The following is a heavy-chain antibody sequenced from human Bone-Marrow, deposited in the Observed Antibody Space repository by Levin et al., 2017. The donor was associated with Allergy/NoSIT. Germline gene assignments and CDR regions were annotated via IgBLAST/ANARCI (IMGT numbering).Heavy chain of an antibody. J-gene: IGHJ5*02. CDR1: GRSIRNYY. CDR3: AQDRGADLGWFHP. D-gene: IGHD3-10*01. CDR2: IYSSGLT. V-gene: IGHV4-4*07. Sequence: SQTLSLTCSVSGRSIRNYYWSWIRPPAGKGLEWVGRIYSSGLTNYNPSLKSRVTMSVDTSKNQFSLNLTSVTAADTAVYYCAQDRGADLGWFHPWGQGTLVTVSS.